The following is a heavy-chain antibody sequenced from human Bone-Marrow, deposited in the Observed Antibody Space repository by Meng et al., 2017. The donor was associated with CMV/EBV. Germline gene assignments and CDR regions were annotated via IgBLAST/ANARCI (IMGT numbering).Heavy chain of an antibody. V-gene: IGHV3-48*03. D-gene: IGHD3-3*01. CDR2: ISSSGSTI. CDR3: ARSRSYYDFWSGSDAFDI. J-gene: IGHJ3*02. CDR1: GFTFSSYE. Sequence: GSLRLSCAASGFTFSSYEMNWVRQAPGKGLEWVSYISSSGSTIYYADSVKGRFTISRDNAKNSLYLQMNSLRAEDTAVYYCARSRSYYDFWSGSDAFDIWGQGTMVTVSS.